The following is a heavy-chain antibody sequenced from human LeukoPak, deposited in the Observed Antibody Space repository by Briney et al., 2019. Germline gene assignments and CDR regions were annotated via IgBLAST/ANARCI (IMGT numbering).Heavy chain of an antibody. V-gene: IGHV1-2*02. CDR1: GYTFTGYY. D-gene: IGHD3-10*01. J-gene: IGHJ4*02. CDR2: INPNSGGT. Sequence: VASVKVSCKASGYTFTGYYMHWVRHAPGQGLEWMGWINPNSGGTNYAQKFQGRVTMTRDTSISTAYMELSRLRSDDTAVYYCARDNGYGSGSYYLIDYWGQGTLVTVSS. CDR3: ARDNGYGSGSYYLIDY.